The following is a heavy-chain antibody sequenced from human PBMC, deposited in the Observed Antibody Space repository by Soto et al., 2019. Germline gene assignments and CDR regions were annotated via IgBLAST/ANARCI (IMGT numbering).Heavy chain of an antibody. CDR2: ISGSGGST. CDR3: AKGSYSSGWYYFDY. CDR1: GFTFSSYA. J-gene: IGHJ4*02. D-gene: IGHD6-19*01. V-gene: IGHV3-23*01. Sequence: GGSLRLSCAASGFTFSSYAMSWVRQAPGKGLEWVSAISGSGGSTYYADSVKGRFTISRDNPKNTLYLQMNSLRAEDTAVYYCAKGSYSSGWYYFDYWGQGTLVTVSS.